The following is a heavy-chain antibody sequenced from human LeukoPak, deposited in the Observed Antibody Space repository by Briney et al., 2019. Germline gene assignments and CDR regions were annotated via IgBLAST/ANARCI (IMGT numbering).Heavy chain of an antibody. CDR1: GFTFSSYG. D-gene: IGHD5-18*01. V-gene: IGHV3-30*02. CDR3: AKVMGIQLWSIDY. J-gene: IGHJ4*02. CDR2: IWYDGSNK. Sequence: PGGSLRLSCAAPGFTFSSYGMHWVRQAPGKGLEWVAVIWYDGSNKYYADSVKGRFTISRDNSKNTLYLQMNSLRAEDTAVYYCAKVMGIQLWSIDYWGQGTLVTVSS.